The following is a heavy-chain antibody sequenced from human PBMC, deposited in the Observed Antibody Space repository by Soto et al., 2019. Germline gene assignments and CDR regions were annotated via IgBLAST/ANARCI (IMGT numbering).Heavy chain of an antibody. CDR2: IIPILGIA. CDR1: GGTFSSYT. V-gene: IGHV1-69*02. J-gene: IGHJ4*02. CDR3: ARAYCGGDCYWSSGRNDY. Sequence: QVQLVQSGAEVKKPGSSVKVSCKASGGTFSSYTISWVRQAPGQGLEWMGRIIPILGIANYAQKFQGRVTITADKSTSTAYMELSSLRSEDTAVYYCARAYCGGDCYWSSGRNDYWGQGTLVTVSS. D-gene: IGHD2-21*02.